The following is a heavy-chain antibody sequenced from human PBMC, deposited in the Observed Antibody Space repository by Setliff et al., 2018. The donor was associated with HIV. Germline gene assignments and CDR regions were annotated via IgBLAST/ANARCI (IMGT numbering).Heavy chain of an antibody. CDR2: IYISGTT. D-gene: IGHD2-15*01. V-gene: IGHV4-4*09. CDR1: GGSISGHY. J-gene: IGHJ3*02. CDR3: AREHCSGGSCNGFDI. Sequence: SETLSLTCTVSGGSISGHYWSWIRQPPGRGLEWIAYIYISGTTNYNPSLKSRVTISLDTSGNQFSLKLGSVTAADTAMYYCAREHCSGGSCNGFDIWGQGTMVTVSS.